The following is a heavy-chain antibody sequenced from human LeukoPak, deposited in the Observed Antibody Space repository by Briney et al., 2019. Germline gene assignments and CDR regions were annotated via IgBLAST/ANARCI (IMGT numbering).Heavy chain of an antibody. V-gene: IGHV1-46*01. CDR3: ARGHGSGSTNWFDP. D-gene: IGHD3-10*01. CDR1: GYTFTGYY. CDR2: INPSGASA. J-gene: IGHJ5*02. Sequence: ASVKVSCKASGYTFTGYYMHWVRPAPGQGLEWMGIINPSGASAMYAQKFQGRVTMTRDMSTATVYLDLSSLRFDDTAVYYCARGHGSGSTNWFDPWGQGTLVTVSS.